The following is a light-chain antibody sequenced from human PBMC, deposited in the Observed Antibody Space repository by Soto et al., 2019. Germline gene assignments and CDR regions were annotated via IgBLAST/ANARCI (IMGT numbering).Light chain of an antibody. Sequence: EIVLTQSPGTLSLSPGEIATLSCRASQSVTTYLAWCQQKPGQAPRLLIYGASSRATGIPDRFSGSGSGTDFTLTISRLEPEDVAVDYCQQYGSSSLTFGGGTKVEIK. CDR1: QSVTTY. V-gene: IGKV3-20*01. CDR2: GAS. CDR3: QQYGSSSLT. J-gene: IGKJ4*02.